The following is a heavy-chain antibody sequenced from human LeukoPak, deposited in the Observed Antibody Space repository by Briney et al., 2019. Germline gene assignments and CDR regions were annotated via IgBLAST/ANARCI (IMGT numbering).Heavy chain of an antibody. CDR1: GGTFSSYA. Sequence: SVKVSCKASGGTFSSYAISWVRQAPGQGLEWMGGIIPIFGTANHAQKFQGRVTITADESTSTAYMELSSLRSEDTAVYYCARVRFDFWSGYWTDYWGQGTLVTVSS. J-gene: IGHJ4*02. V-gene: IGHV1-69*13. CDR3: ARVRFDFWSGYWTDY. CDR2: IIPIFGTA. D-gene: IGHD3-3*01.